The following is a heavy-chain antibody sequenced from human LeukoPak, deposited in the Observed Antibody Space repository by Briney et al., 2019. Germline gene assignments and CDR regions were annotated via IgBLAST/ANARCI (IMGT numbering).Heavy chain of an antibody. CDR2: IYTSGST. D-gene: IGHD3-10*01. V-gene: IGHV4-61*02. Sequence: SETLSLTCTVSGGSISSGSYYWSWIRQPAGKGLEWIGRIYTSGSTNYNPSLKSRVTISVDTSKNQFSLKLSSVTAADTAVYYCARDRSYGFDLWGQGTLVTVSS. CDR1: GGSISSGSYY. CDR3: ARDRSYGFDL. J-gene: IGHJ5*02.